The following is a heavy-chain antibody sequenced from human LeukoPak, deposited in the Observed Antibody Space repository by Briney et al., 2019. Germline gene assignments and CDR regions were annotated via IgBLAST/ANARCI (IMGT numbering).Heavy chain of an antibody. CDR1: GGTFSSYA. J-gene: IGHJ4*02. CDR2: IIPIFGTA. Sequence: SVKVSCKASGGTFSSYAISWVRQAPGQGLEWMGGIIPIFGTANYAQKFQGRVTITADESTSTAYKELSSLRSEDAAVYYCAGGPGESGYDSRGWYTIRFDYWGQVTLVTVSS. D-gene: IGHD5-12*01. V-gene: IGHV1-69*01. CDR3: AGGPGESGYDSRGWYTIRFDY.